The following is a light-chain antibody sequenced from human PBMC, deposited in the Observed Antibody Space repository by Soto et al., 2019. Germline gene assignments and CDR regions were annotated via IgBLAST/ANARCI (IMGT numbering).Light chain of an antibody. CDR2: KAS. Sequence: DIQMTQSPSTLSASVGDRVTITCRASQSISSWLACYQQKPGKAPKLLIYKASSLESGVPSSFSGSGPGTEFTLAISGLQPDDFAAYYCQQYNSLWTFGQGTKVELK. J-gene: IGKJ1*01. CDR1: QSISSW. V-gene: IGKV1-5*03. CDR3: QQYNSLWT.